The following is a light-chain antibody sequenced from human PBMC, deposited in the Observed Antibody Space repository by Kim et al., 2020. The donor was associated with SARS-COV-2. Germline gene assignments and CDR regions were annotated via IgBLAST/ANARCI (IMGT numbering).Light chain of an antibody. CDR1: QSVCRNC. J-gene: IGKJ2*01. Sequence: SPGERATLSCSASQSVCRNCLAWYLQKPGQAPRLLIYSASTRATASPDRFSGSGSGTDFTLSISRREPEDSAVYYCHQYGIAPPYTFGQGTKLEI. CDR3: HQYGIAPPYT. V-gene: IGKV3-20*01. CDR2: SAS.